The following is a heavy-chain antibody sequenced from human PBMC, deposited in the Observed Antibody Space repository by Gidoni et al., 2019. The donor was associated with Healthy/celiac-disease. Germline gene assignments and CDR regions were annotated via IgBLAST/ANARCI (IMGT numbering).Heavy chain of an antibody. Sequence: QVQLVESGGGVVQPGRSLRLSCADSGFTFRSYRMHWVRQDPGKGLEWVAVISYDGSNKYYADSGKGRFTISRDNSKNTLYLQMNSLRAEDTAVYYCAKDWLGFAAAGQTLFDYWGQGTLVTVSS. CDR3: AKDWLGFAAAGQTLFDY. CDR2: ISYDGSNK. CDR1: GFTFRSYR. J-gene: IGHJ4*02. V-gene: IGHV3-30*18. D-gene: IGHD6-13*01.